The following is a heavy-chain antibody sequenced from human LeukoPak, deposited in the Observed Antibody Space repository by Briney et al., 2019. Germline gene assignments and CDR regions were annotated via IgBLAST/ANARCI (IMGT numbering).Heavy chain of an antibody. CDR2: ISGSGYAI. D-gene: IGHD1-26*01. Sequence: PGGSLRLSCTASGFTFSDFHTSWIRQAPGKGLEWVSHISGSGYAIHHPGSVKGRFTISRDNAKNSLYLQMNSLRVEDSAVYYCARLSGTYSRGGDHWGQGTLVTVSS. J-gene: IGHJ4*02. V-gene: IGHV3-11*01. CDR3: ARLSGTYSRGGDH. CDR1: GFTFSDFH.